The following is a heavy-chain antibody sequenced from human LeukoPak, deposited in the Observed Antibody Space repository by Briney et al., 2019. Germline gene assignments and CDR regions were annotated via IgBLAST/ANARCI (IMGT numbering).Heavy chain of an antibody. CDR2: INPNSGGT. Sequence: ASVKVSCKGSGYTLTGSYMHWVRQAPGQGLEWKGWINPNSGGTNYAQKFRGRVTMTRDTSISTAYMELSRLRSDDTAVYYCARVLGISLPTYYFDYWGQGTLVTVSS. D-gene: IGHD7-27*01. J-gene: IGHJ4*02. CDR3: ARVLGISLPTYYFDY. V-gene: IGHV1-2*02. CDR1: GYTLTGSY.